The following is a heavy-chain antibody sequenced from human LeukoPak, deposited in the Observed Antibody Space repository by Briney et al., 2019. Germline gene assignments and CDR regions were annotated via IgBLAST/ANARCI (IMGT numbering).Heavy chain of an antibody. D-gene: IGHD6-6*01. CDR3: AKARGYSSSSENNWFDP. Sequence: QSGGSLRLSCAASGFTVDSNYLSWVRQAPGKGLEWVSAISGSGESTYYADSVKGRFTISRENSKSTLYLQMNSLRAEDTALYYCAKARGYSSSSENNWFDPWGQGTLVTVSS. J-gene: IGHJ5*02. V-gene: IGHV3-23*01. CDR2: ISGSGEST. CDR1: GFTVDSNY.